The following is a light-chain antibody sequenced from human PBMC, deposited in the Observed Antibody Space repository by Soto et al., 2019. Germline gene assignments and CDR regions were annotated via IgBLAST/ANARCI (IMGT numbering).Light chain of an antibody. V-gene: IGKV3-11*01. CDR1: QSVSNY. CDR3: HERSGSASVR. Sequence: CSTSQSVSNYLAWYQHKPGQAPRLLIYDASSRATGIPARFSGSGSGTALTLTIRRLEFEDSAVYYCHERSGSASVRFGEGTRREIK. J-gene: IGKJ5*01. CDR2: DAS.